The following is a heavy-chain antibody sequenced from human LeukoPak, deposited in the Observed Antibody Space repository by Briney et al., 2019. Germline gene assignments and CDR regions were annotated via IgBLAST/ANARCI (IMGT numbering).Heavy chain of an antibody. CDR1: GFTVSSNY. J-gene: IGHJ6*02. V-gene: IGHV3-66*01. CDR2: IYSGGST. D-gene: IGHD2-15*01. CDR3: ARVVAGTYYYYGMDV. Sequence: GGSLRLSCAASGFTVSSNYMSWVRQAPGKGLEWVPVIYSGGSTYYADSVKGRFTISRDNSKNTLYLQMNSLRAEDTAVYYCARVVAGTYYYYGMDVWGQGTTVTVSS.